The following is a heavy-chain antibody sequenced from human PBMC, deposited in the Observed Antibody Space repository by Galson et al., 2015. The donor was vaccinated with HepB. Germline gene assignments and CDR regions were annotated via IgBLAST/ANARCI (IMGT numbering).Heavy chain of an antibody. CDR3: VKEGLERPVYFDY. CDR2: ISSNGGST. V-gene: IGHV3-64D*06. D-gene: IGHD1-1*01. Sequence: SLRLSCAASGFTFSSYVMSWVRQAPGKGLEYVSAISSNGGSTYYADSVKGRFTISRDNSKNSLYLQMSSLRAEDTAVYYCVKEGLERPVYFDYWGQGTLVTVSS. J-gene: IGHJ4*02. CDR1: GFTFSSYV.